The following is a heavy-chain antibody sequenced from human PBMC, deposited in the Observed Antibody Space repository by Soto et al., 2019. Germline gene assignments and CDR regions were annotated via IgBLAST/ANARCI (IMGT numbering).Heavy chain of an antibody. CDR1: GDSVSSNSAA. CDR2: TYYRSKWYN. D-gene: IGHD6-13*01. Sequence: PSQTLSLTCAISGDSVSSNSAAWNWIRQSPSRGLEWLGRTYYRSKWYNDYAVSVKSRITINPDTSKNQFSLQLNSVTPGDTAVYYCAGPIAAAGTNAFDIWGQGTMVTVSS. CDR3: AGPIAAAGTNAFDI. J-gene: IGHJ3*02. V-gene: IGHV6-1*01.